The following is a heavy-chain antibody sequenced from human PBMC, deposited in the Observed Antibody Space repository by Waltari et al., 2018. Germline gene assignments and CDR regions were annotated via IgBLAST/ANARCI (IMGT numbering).Heavy chain of an antibody. V-gene: IGHV1-69*12. CDR3: ARDGGYCSSTSCPRFDY. D-gene: IGHD2-2*01. J-gene: IGHJ4*02. Sequence: QVQLVQSGAEVKKPGSSVKVSCKASGGTFSSYAISWVRQAPGQGLEWMGGIIPIFGTANSAQKFQGRVTITADESTSTAYMELSSLRSEDTAVYYCARDGGYCSSTSCPRFDYWGQGTLVTVSS. CDR1: GGTFSSYA. CDR2: IIPIFGTA.